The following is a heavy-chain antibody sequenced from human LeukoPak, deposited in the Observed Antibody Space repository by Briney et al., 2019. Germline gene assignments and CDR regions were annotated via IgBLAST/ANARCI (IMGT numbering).Heavy chain of an antibody. Sequence: ASVKVSCKASGYTFTSYDINWVRQATGQGLEWMGWMNPNSGNTGYAQKFQGRVTMTRNTSISTAYMELSSLRSKDTAVYYCATGGYSSGWYTPQYYFDYWGQGTLVTVSS. V-gene: IGHV1-8*01. CDR2: MNPNSGNT. D-gene: IGHD6-19*01. CDR3: ATGGYSSGWYTPQYYFDY. J-gene: IGHJ4*02. CDR1: GYTFTSYD.